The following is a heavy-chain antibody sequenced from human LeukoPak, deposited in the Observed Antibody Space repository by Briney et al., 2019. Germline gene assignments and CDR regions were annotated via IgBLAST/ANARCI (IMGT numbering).Heavy chain of an antibody. CDR2: IGTYNGNP. CDR1: GYTFTSYA. Sequence: ASVKVSCTASGYTFTSYAIRWVRQAPGQGLEWMGWIGTYNGNPDYTQNLQGRVTMTTDTSTSTAYMELRSLKSDDTAVYYCAREDPGGAFDVWGRGTLVTVSS. J-gene: IGHJ3*01. V-gene: IGHV1-18*01. CDR3: AREDPGGAFDV. D-gene: IGHD3-16*01.